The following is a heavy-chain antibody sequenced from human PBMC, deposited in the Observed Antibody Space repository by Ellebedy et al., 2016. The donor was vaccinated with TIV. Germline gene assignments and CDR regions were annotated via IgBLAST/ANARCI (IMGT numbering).Heavy chain of an antibody. CDR1: GFTFSSFW. V-gene: IGHV3-7*01. D-gene: IGHD6-19*01. J-gene: IGHJ4*02. CDR2: IKQDGSEK. Sequence: PGGSLRLSCAASGFTFSSFWMSWVRQAPGKGLEWVANIKQDGSEKYYVDSVKGRFTISRDNAKNSLYLQMNSLRAEDTDVYYCAREGYSSGWGYFDYWGQGTLVTVSS. CDR3: AREGYSSGWGYFDY.